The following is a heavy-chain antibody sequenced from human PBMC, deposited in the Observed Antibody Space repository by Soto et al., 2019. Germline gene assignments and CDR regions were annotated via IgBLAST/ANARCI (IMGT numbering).Heavy chain of an antibody. D-gene: IGHD3-9*01. Sequence: EVQLVESGGGLVKPGGSLRLSCAASGFTFSSYSMNWVRQAPGKGLEWVSSISSSSSYIYYADSVKGRFTIPRDNAKNSLYLQMNSLRAEDTAVYYCASARGGYDILAGYYYYYYGMDVWGQGTTVTVSS. CDR3: ASARGGYDILAGYYYYYYGMDV. CDR1: GFTFSSYS. CDR2: ISSSSSYI. V-gene: IGHV3-21*01. J-gene: IGHJ6*02.